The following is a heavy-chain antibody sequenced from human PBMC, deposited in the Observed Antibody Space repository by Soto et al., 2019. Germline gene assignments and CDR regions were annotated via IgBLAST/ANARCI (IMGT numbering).Heavy chain of an antibody. CDR1: GFTFSSYG. Sequence: GGSLRLSCAASGFTFSSYGMHWVRQAPGRGLEWVAVIWYDGSNKYYADSVKGRFTISRDNSKNMLYLQMNSLRAEDTAVYYCARYITMIVVVITNFQYFQHWGQGTLVTVSS. V-gene: IGHV3-33*01. CDR3: ARYITMIVVVITNFQYFQH. D-gene: IGHD3-22*01. CDR2: IWYDGSNK. J-gene: IGHJ1*01.